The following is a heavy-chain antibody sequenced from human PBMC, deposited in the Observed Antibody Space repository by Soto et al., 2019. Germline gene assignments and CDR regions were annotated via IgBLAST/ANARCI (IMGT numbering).Heavy chain of an antibody. V-gene: IGHV4-30-4*01. Sequence: QVQLQESGPGLVKPSQPLSLTCTVSGGSISSGDYYWSWIRQPPGKGLEWIGYIYYSGSTYYNPSLQSRVTISVDTSKNQFSLQLSSVTAADTAVYYCARERPDGSRLDPWGQGTLVTVSS. D-gene: IGHD6-13*01. CDR2: IYYSGST. J-gene: IGHJ5*02. CDR3: ARERPDGSRLDP. CDR1: GGSISSGDYY.